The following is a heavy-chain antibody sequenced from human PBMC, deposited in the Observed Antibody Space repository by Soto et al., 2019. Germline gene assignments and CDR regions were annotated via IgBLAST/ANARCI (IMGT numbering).Heavy chain of an antibody. D-gene: IGHD3-10*01. CDR3: ARAYYYASGSYYSAYYYYYMDV. Sequence: QVQLVESGGGLVKPGGSLRLSCAASGFTFSDYYMSWIRQAPGKGLEWVSYISSSGSTIYYADSVKGRFTISRDNAKNSLYLQMNSLRAEDTAVYYCARAYYYASGSYYSAYYYYYMDVWGKGTTVTVSS. J-gene: IGHJ6*03. CDR2: ISSSGSTI. CDR1: GFTFSDYY. V-gene: IGHV3-11*01.